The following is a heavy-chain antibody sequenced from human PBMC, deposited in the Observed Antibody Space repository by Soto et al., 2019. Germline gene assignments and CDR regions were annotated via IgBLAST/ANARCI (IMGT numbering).Heavy chain of an antibody. D-gene: IGHD2-15*01. V-gene: IGHV1-69*12. CDR2: IIPIFGTA. CDR1: GGTFSSYA. Sequence: QVQLVQSGAEVKKPGSSVKVSCKASGGTFSSYAISWVRQAPGQGIEWMGGIIPIFGTANYAQKFQGRVTITADESTSTVYMELSSLRAEDTAVYYCARCVVVVAATERVDSYSGMDVGGQGTTVTVSS. CDR3: ARCVVVVAATERVDSYSGMDV. J-gene: IGHJ6*02.